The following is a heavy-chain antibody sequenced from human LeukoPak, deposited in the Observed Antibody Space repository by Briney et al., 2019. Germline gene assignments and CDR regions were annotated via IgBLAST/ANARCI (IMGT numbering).Heavy chain of an antibody. V-gene: IGHV3-53*01. CDR2: IYSGGST. J-gene: IGHJ3*02. CDR3: ARGPGAITSDAFDI. CDR1: GFTVSSNY. Sequence: PGGSQRLSCAASGFTVSSNYMSWVRQAPGKGLEWVSVIYSGGSTYYADSVKGRFTISRDNSKNTLYLQMNSLRAEDTAVYYCARGPGAITSDAFDIWGQGTMVTVSS. D-gene: IGHD5-24*01.